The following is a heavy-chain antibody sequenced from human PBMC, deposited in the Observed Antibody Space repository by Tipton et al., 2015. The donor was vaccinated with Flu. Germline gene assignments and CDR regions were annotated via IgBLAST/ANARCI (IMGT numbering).Heavy chain of an antibody. Sequence: SLRPSCAASGFTFSNYAMAWVRQAPGKGLEWVSSVSNSGGYTYYADSVKGRFTISRDNSKNTLYLQMNSLRAEDTAVYYCANIGGGSYYGGDFWGRGTLVTVSS. CDR1: GFTFSNYA. CDR2: VSNSGGYT. CDR3: ANIGGGSYYGGDF. D-gene: IGHD1-26*01. J-gene: IGHJ4*02. V-gene: IGHV3-23*01.